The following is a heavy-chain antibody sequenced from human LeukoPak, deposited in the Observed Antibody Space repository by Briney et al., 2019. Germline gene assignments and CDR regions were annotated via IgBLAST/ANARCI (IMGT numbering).Heavy chain of an antibody. V-gene: IGHV3-23*01. CDR2: IDGSGRYI. J-gene: IGHJ4*02. Sequence: GGSLRHSCAASGFSFSTYAMTWVRQAPGRGLEWVSAIDGSGRYIYYRDSVQGRFTNSRDNSKNTLFLQMNSLTAEDSAVYYCAKNYGPGNAFYDYWGQGVLVTVSS. CDR3: AKNYGPGNAFYDY. CDR1: GFSFSTYA. D-gene: IGHD3-10*01.